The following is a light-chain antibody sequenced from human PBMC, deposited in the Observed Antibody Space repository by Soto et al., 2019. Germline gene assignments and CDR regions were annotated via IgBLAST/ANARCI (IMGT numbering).Light chain of an antibody. CDR1: SNDIGSYDY. CDR3: SSHAGSSAFYV. Sequence: QSALTQPTSVSGSPGQSITISCTGNSNDIGSYDYVSWYQQHPGKAPRLLIHGVRNRPSGISSRFSGSKSGNTASLTISGLQTEDEADYYCSSHAGSSAFYVFGTGTKVTVL. CDR2: GVR. V-gene: IGLV2-14*01. J-gene: IGLJ1*01.